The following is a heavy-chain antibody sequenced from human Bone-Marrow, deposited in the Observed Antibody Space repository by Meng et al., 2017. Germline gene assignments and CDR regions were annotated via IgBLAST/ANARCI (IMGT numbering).Heavy chain of an antibody. D-gene: IGHD1-26*01. CDR3: AREMRGVSYSYFFDY. Sequence: SETLSLTCTVSGYSISSGYYWGWIRQPPGKGLEWIGSIYYSGSTYYNPSLKSRVTISVDTSKNQFSLKLSSVTAADTAVYYCAREMRGVSYSYFFDYWGQGTLVTVSS. J-gene: IGHJ4*02. V-gene: IGHV4-38-2*02. CDR1: GYSISSGYY. CDR2: IYYSGST.